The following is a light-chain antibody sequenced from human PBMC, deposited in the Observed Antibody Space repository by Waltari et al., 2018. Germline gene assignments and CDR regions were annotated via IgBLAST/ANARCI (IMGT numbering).Light chain of an antibody. CDR2: DVA. J-gene: IGLJ2*01. V-gene: IGLV2-14*03. CDR3: CSHRSGNTLGV. Sequence: QSALTQPASVSGSPGQSITISCTGTIYDVGGYNYVSWYQQHPGKAPQLLIYDVATRPSGVPDRVAASKSGNTASLTISGLQAEDEADYCCSHRSGNTLGVFGGGTKLTVL. CDR1: IYDVGGYNY.